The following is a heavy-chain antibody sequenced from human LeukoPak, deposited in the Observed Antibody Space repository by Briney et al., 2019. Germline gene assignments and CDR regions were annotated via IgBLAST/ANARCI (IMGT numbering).Heavy chain of an antibody. D-gene: IGHD6-6*01. CDR3: ARASGGGQLADY. V-gene: IGHV3-13*01. J-gene: IGHJ4*02. Sequence: PGGSLRLSCAASGFTFSSYDMHWVRQATGKGLEWVSAIGTAGDTYYPGSVKGRFTISRENAKNSLYLQMNSLRAGDTAVYYCARASGGGQLADYLGQGNLVTVSS. CDR2: IGTAGDT. CDR1: GFTFSSYD.